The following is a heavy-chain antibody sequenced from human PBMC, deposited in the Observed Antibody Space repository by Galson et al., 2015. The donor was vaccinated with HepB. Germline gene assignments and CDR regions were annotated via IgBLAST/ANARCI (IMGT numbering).Heavy chain of an antibody. CDR2: ISSSSSTI. V-gene: IGHV3-48*02. D-gene: IGHD2-15*01. CDR3: AREIDPYCSGGSCYSGIDY. J-gene: IGHJ4*02. Sequence: SLRLSCAASGFTFSSYSMNWVRQAPGKGLEWVSYISSSSSTIYYADSVKGRFTISRDNAKNSLYLQMNSLRDEDTAVYYCAREIDPYCSGGSCYSGIDYWGQGTLVTVSS. CDR1: GFTFSSYS.